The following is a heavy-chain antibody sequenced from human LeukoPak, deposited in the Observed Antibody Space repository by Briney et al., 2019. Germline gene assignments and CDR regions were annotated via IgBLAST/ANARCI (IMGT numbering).Heavy chain of an antibody. J-gene: IGHJ3*02. V-gene: IGHV4-31*03. Sequence: SETLSLTCTVSGGSISSGGYYWSWLRQHPGKGLEWIGYIYYSGSTYYNPSLKSRVTISVDTSKNQFSLKLSSVTAADTAVYYCAFSSFGAFDIWGQGTMVTVSS. CDR2: IYYSGST. D-gene: IGHD2-2*01. CDR3: AFSSFGAFDI. CDR1: GGSISSGGYY.